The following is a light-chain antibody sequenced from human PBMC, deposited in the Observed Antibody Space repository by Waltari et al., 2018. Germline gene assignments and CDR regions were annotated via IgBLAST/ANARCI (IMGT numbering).Light chain of an antibody. CDR2: SAS. Sequence: EIVLTQSPATLSLSPGARPTLPCRASQSVSSYFAWYLQKPGQTPRLLIFSASNRAAGIPARFSGSGSGTDFTLTISSLAPEDFAVYYCQQRSDWPRTFGQGTKVEIK. J-gene: IGKJ1*01. CDR3: QQRSDWPRT. V-gene: IGKV3-11*01. CDR1: QSVSSY.